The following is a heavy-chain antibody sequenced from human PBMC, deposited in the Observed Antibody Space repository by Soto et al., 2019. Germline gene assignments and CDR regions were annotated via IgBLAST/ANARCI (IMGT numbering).Heavy chain of an antibody. D-gene: IGHD3-22*01. V-gene: IGHV3-30-3*01. J-gene: IGHJ6*02. Sequence: QVQLVESGGGVVQPGRSLRLSCAASGFTFSKYAMHWVRQAPGKGQEWVAVISYDGNNKYYADSVKGRFTLSRDNSKNTRYLQMNRLRAEDKAVYYCSSEGGEYYDTSRHSYNGMDVWGQGTPVTVSS. CDR2: ISYDGNNK. CDR3: SSEGGEYYDTSRHSYNGMDV. CDR1: GFTFSKYA.